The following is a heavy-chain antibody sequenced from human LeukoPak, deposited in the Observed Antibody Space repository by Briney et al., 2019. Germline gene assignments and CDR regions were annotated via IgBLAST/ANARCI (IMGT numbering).Heavy chain of an antibody. J-gene: IGHJ4*02. CDR3: ARGQKYRYGYTVTELGSGYFDY. Sequence: SETLSLTCTGSGGSISNYYWSWIRQPPGKGLEWIGYIYYSGRTRYNPSLKSPVTISVDTSKNQFSLRLSSVTAADTAVYFCARGQKYRYGYTVTELGSGYFDYWGQGTLVTVSS. V-gene: IGHV4-59*12. D-gene: IGHD5-18*01. CDR2: IYYSGRT. CDR1: GGSISNYY.